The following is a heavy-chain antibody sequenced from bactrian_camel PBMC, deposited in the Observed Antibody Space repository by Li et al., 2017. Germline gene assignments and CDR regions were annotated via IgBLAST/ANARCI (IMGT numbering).Heavy chain of an antibody. Sequence: HVQLVESGGGLVQTGGSLRLSCAASGGTVSSYCMGWVRQAPGKEPEELAGIYTGGSGTWYADSVKGRFTVSQDNDKDMTYLQMNSLKPEDTAMYYYAVGHWGGGVCYPAAGYWGQGTQVTVS. J-gene: IGHJ6*01. CDR2: IYTGGSGT. CDR3: AVGHWGGGVCYPAAGY. V-gene: IGHV3S1*01. D-gene: IGHD5*01. CDR1: GGTVSSYC.